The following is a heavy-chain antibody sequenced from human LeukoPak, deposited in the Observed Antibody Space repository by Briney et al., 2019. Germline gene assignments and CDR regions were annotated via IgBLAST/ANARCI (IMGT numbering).Heavy chain of an antibody. CDR2: LDESGRP. Sequence: SETLSLTCSVSGGSIRSGDHHWAWVRQPPGKGLEFIGSLDESGRPYYNRPLKSRVSISGDTSGKQFSLNLTSVTATDTAVYFCARDLGGYPFFMDVWGRGTTVIVSS. D-gene: IGHD2-15*01. CDR3: ARDLGGYPFFMDV. CDR1: GGSIRSGDHH. V-gene: IGHV4-39*07. J-gene: IGHJ6*03.